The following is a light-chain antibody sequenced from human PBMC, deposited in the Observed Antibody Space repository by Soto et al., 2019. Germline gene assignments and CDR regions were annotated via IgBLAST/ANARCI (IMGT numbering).Light chain of an antibody. Sequence: EIVLTQSPGTLSLSPGEKATLSYKASQSVTSNYLAWYQQKPGQAPRLLINGASSRATGIPDRFSGSGSGTDFTLTISRLEPEDFAVYYCQQYGGSPRTFGQGTKVDIK. J-gene: IGKJ1*01. CDR1: QSVTSNY. CDR2: GAS. V-gene: IGKV3-20*01. CDR3: QQYGGSPRT.